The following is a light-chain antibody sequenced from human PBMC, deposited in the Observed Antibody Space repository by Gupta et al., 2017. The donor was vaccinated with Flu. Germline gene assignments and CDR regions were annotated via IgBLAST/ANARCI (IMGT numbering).Light chain of an antibody. CDR1: EGIVTY. CDR2: GAS. J-gene: IGKJ4*01. CDR3: QQSHSNPRT. V-gene: IGKV1-39*01. Sequence: DIQLPQPKSSLSPSVEDRVTITCRASEGIVTYLHWHQQQSGKAPKLLIYGASRLHSGVPSRFSGSGFGTEFTLTISNLQPEDFATYYCQQSHSNPRTFGRGTKVE.